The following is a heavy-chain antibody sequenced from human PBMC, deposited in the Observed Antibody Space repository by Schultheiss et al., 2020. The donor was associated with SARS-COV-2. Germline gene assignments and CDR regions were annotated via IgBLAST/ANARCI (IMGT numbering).Heavy chain of an antibody. V-gene: IGHV3-74*01. CDR1: GFTFSSYW. Sequence: GGSLRLSCAASGFTFSSYWMHWVRQAPGKGLVWVSRINSDGSSTSYADSVKGRFTISRDNAKNTLYLQMNSLRAEDTAVYYCARAIEQLVLAFDIWGQGTMVTVSS. CDR3: ARAIEQLVLAFDI. D-gene: IGHD6-6*01. J-gene: IGHJ3*02. CDR2: INSDGSST.